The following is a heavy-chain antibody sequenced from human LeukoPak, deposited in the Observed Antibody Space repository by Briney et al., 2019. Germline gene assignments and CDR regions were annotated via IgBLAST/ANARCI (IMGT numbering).Heavy chain of an antibody. CDR2: SHYSATT. CDR3: VRHANVDSCWSTNHFDP. Sequence: PSETLSLTCTVSGGSITSHTYYWGWIRQPPGQGLAWVGSSHYSATTYYNPSLESRVTISVDTSRNQFSLRVSSVTAADTAIYYCVRHANVDSCWSTNHFDPWGQGTLVTVSS. CDR1: GGSITSHTYY. J-gene: IGHJ5*02. D-gene: IGHD6-19*01. V-gene: IGHV4-39*01.